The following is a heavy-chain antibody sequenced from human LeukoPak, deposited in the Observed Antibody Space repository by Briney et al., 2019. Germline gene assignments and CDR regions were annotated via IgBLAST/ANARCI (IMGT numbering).Heavy chain of an antibody. Sequence: ASVKVSCKASGYTFTSYDINWVRQATGQGLEWMGWMNPNSGNTGYAQKFQGRVTMTRNTSISTAYMELSSLLSEDTAVYYCARLRELSIYYYMDAWGTGTTVTVSS. J-gene: IGHJ6*03. CDR1: GYTFTSYD. CDR3: ARLRELSIYYYMDA. CDR2: MNPNSGNT. D-gene: IGHD3-16*02. V-gene: IGHV1-8*01.